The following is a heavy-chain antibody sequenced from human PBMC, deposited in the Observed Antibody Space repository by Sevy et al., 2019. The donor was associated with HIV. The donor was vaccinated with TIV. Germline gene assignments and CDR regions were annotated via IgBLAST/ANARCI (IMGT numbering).Heavy chain of an antibody. Sequence: SETLSLTCTVSGSSINSGGYYWNWIRHHPGKGLEWIGYIHYSGSTYYNTSPKSRITISLDTSKNQFSLKGTSVTAADTAVYYCAGETEPGTIHWGQGALVTVSS. J-gene: IGHJ1*01. V-gene: IGHV4-31*03. CDR2: IHYSGST. CDR3: AGETEPGTIH. CDR1: GSSINSGGYY. D-gene: IGHD6-13*01.